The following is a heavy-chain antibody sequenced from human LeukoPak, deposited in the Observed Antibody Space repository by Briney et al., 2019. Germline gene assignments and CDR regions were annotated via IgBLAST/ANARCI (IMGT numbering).Heavy chain of an antibody. CDR3: ARDMSGFAFDI. CDR1: GGTISSYY. Sequence: PSETLFLTCTVSGGTISSYYWSWIRQPPGKGLEWIGYIYYSGSTNYNPSLKSRVTISVGTSKNQFSLKMSSVTATDTAEYSCARDMSGFAFDIWGQGTMVTASS. J-gene: IGHJ3*02. CDR2: IYYSGST. D-gene: IGHD3-3*01. V-gene: IGHV4-59*01.